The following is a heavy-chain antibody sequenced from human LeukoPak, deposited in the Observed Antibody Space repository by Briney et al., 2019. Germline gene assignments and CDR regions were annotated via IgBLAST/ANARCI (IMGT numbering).Heavy chain of an antibody. CDR3: ARGGYCSGGSCYGEYNWFDP. J-gene: IGHJ5*02. V-gene: IGHV3-74*01. Sequence: GGSLRLSCAASGFTFSSYWMHWVRQAPGKELVWVSRINSDGSSTSYADSVKGRFTISRDNAKNTLYLQMNSLRAEDTAVYYCARGGYCSGGSCYGEYNWFDPWGQGTLVTVSS. D-gene: IGHD2-15*01. CDR2: INSDGSST. CDR1: GFTFSSYW.